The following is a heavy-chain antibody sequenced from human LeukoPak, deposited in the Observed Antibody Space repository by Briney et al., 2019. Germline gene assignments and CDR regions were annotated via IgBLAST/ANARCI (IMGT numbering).Heavy chain of an antibody. J-gene: IGHJ6*02. CDR1: GGSISSYY. CDR2: IYYSGST. CDR3: ARLTMVRGVPSGGYHYYYYYGMDV. D-gene: IGHD3-10*01. Sequence: SETLSLTCTVSGGSISSYYWSWIRQPPGKGLEWIGYIYYSGSTNYNPSLKSRVTISVDTSKNQFSLKLSSVTAADTAVYYCARLTMVRGVPSGGYHYYYYYGMDVWGQGTTDTVSS. V-gene: IGHV4-59*08.